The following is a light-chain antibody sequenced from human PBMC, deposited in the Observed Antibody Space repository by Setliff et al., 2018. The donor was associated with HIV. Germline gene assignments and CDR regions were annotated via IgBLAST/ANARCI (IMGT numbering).Light chain of an antibody. CDR2: ENN. V-gene: IGLV1-51*02. CDR1: SSNIGNNY. J-gene: IGLJ2*01. CDR3: GTWDSSLSAVV. Sequence: PGQKVTISCSGSSSNIGNNYVSWYQQLTGTAPKLLIYENNKRPSGTPDRFSGSKSGTSATLGITGLQTGDEADYYCGTWDSSLSAVVFGGGTKVTVL.